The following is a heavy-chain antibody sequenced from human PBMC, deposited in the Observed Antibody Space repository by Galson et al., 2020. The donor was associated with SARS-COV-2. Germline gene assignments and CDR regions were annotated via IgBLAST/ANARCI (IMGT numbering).Heavy chain of an antibody. CDR3: AKAHLGVIFGVVISYYYMDV. Sequence: GGSLRLSCAASGFTFDDYAMHWVRQAPGKGLEWVSLISGDGGSTYYADSVKGRFTISRDNSKNSLYLQMNSLRTEDTALYYCAKAHLGVIFGVVISYYYMDVWGKVTTVTVSS. D-gene: IGHD3-3*01. J-gene: IGHJ6*03. CDR2: ISGDGGST. CDR1: GFTFDDYA. V-gene: IGHV3-43*02.